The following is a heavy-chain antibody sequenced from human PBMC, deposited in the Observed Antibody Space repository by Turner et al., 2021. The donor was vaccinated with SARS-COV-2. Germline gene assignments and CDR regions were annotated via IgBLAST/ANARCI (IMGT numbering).Heavy chain of an antibody. Sequence: EVQLLSSGGGLVQPGGSLRLSCAASGFTFSSYAMSWVRQGPGKGLEWVSGISDSGGSTDYADSVKGRFTISRDNSKNTLYLQMNSLRAEDTAVYYCAKVASNPGDYFDYWGQGTLVTVSS. CDR3: AKVASNPGDYFDY. J-gene: IGHJ4*02. D-gene: IGHD4-17*01. V-gene: IGHV3-23*01. CDR2: ISDSGGST. CDR1: GFTFSSYA.